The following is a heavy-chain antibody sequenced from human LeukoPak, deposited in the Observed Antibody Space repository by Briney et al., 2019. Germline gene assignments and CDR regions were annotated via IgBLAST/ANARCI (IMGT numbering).Heavy chain of an antibody. CDR3: AKDPILWFEELFREFDY. Sequence: GGSLRLSCAASGFTFSSYAMSWVRQAPGKGLEWVSAISGSGGSTYYADSVKGRFTISRDNSKNTLYLQMNSLRAEDTAVYYCAKDPILWFEELFREFDYWGQGTLVTVSS. V-gene: IGHV3-23*01. CDR2: ISGSGGST. D-gene: IGHD3-10*01. CDR1: GFTFSSYA. J-gene: IGHJ4*02.